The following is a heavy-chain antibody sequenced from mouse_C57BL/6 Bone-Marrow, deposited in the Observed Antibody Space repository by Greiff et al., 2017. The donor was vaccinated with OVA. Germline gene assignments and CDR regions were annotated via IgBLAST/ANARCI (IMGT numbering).Heavy chain of an antibody. V-gene: IGHV1-81*01. CDR1: GYTFTSYG. CDR3: AREGTYYSNDWFAY. D-gene: IGHD2-5*01. Sequence: QVQLQQSGAELARPGASVKLSCKASGYTFTSYGISWVKQRTGQGLEWIGEIYPRSGNTYYNEKFKGKATLTADKSSSTAYMELRSLTSEDSAVDFGAREGTYYSNDWFAYWGQGTLVTVSA. J-gene: IGHJ3*01. CDR2: IYPRSGNT.